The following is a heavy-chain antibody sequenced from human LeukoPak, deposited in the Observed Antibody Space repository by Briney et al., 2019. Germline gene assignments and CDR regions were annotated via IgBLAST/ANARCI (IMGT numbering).Heavy chain of an antibody. CDR2: IYYSGST. V-gene: IGHV4-34*09. CDR1: GGSFSGYY. CDR3: ARSITLEYYFDY. J-gene: IGHJ4*02. D-gene: IGHD3-3*01. Sequence: SETLSLTCAVYGGSFSGYYWSWIRQPPGKGLEWIGYIYYSGSTYYNPSLKSRVTISVDTSKNQFSLKLSSVTAADTAVYYCARSITLEYYFDYWGQGTLVTVSS.